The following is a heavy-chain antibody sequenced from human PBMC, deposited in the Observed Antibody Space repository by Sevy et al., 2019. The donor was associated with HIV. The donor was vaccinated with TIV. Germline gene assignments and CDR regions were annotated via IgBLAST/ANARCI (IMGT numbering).Heavy chain of an antibody. V-gene: IGHV4-34*01. J-gene: IGHJ4*02. D-gene: IGHD3-22*01. CDR3: ARAPPDHYDSSAPAGISY. CDR2: INPSGST. CDR1: GGSFSGYY. Sequence: SETLSLTCAVYGGSFSGYYWSWIRQPPGKGLEWIGEINPSGSTNYNPSLKSRVTISVDTSKNQFSLKLSSVTAADTAVYYCARAPPDHYDSSAPAGISYWGQGTLVTVSS.